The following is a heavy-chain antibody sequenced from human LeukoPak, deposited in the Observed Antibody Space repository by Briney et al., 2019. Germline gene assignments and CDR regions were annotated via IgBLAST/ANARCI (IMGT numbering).Heavy chain of an antibody. V-gene: IGHV1-69*05. CDR2: IIPIFGTA. Sequence: SVKVSRKASGYTFTSYAMHWLRQAPGQRLEWMGGIIPIFGTANYAQKFQGRVTITTDEPTSTAYMDLSSLRSEHTAVYNCARHKIGTRYCSSTSCLNGYFDYWGQGTLVTVST. D-gene: IGHD2-2*01. CDR3: ARHKIGTRYCSSTSCLNGYFDY. J-gene: IGHJ4*02. CDR1: GYTFTSYA.